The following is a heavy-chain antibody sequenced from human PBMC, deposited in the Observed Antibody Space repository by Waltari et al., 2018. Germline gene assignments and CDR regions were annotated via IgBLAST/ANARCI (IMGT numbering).Heavy chain of an antibody. CDR2: IYSGGST. CDR1: GFTFSSYA. D-gene: IGHD5-12*01. J-gene: IGHJ4*02. CDR3: ACDIGYSGDEIVSD. V-gene: IGHV3-23*03. Sequence: EVQLLESGGGLVQPGGSLRLSCAASGFTFSSYAMSWVRQAPGKGLEWVSVIYSGGSTYYADSVKGRFTISRDNSKNTRYLQMNSLRAEDTAVYYCACDIGYSGDEIVSDWGQGTLVTVSS.